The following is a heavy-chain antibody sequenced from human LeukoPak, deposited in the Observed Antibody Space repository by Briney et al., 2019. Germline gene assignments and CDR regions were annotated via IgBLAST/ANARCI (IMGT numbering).Heavy chain of an antibody. V-gene: IGHV3-30*18. CDR2: ISYDGSNK. CDR1: GFTFSSYG. J-gene: IGHJ4*02. D-gene: IGHD3-10*01. Sequence: PGGSLRLSRAASGFTFSSYGMHWVRQAPGKGLEWVAVISYDGSNKYYADSVKGRFTISRDNSKNTLYLQMNSLRAEDTAVYYCAKVKMVRGVTPKIDYWGQGTLVTVSS. CDR3: AKVKMVRGVTPKIDY.